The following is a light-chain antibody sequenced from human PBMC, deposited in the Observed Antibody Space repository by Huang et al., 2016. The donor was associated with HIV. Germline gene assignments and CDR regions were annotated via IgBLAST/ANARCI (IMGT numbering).Light chain of an antibody. J-gene: IGKJ1*01. V-gene: IGKV3-15*01. CDR1: QSVSVN. Sequence: EIVMTQSPATLSVTPGEGATLSCRATQSVSVNLAWYQQKPDQAPRLLIHSASTRATGIPVRFSGGGSGTEFTLTISRLQSEDSAVYYCQQYNNGPPWTFGQGTKVEIK. CDR3: QQYNNGPPWT. CDR2: SAS.